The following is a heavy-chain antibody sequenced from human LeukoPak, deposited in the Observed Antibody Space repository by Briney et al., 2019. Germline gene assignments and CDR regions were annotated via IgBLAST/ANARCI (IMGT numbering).Heavy chain of an antibody. CDR3: ATNRNFDH. D-gene: IGHD3-16*01. Sequence: GGSQSLLCVASGFPYSSWHVRGIRQAPGKGLEWISYITDDGETTYYGDSVRGQFVTSRDNAKNSLYLQLNSPGVQDTTDYYYATNRNFDHWGQGTLVTVSS. J-gene: IGHJ4*02. V-gene: IGHV3-48*03. CDR1: GFPYSSWH. CDR2: ITDDGETT.